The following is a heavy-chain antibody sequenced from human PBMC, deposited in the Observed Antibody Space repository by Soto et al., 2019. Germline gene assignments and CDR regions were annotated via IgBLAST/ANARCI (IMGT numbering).Heavy chain of an antibody. CDR1: GFSFGVSGVG. D-gene: IGHD2-21*01. CDR3: ARAYTYDFDH. Sequence: QITLKESGPTLVKPTQTLTLTCTFSGFSFGVSGVGVGWIRQPPGRALEWLGLVFWNDDKRYSPSLESRLTLTKDTSNNQVVLTVTNLDPGDTGTYYCARAYTYDFDHWGQGTLVTGSS. V-gene: IGHV2-5*01. CDR2: VFWNDDK. J-gene: IGHJ4*02.